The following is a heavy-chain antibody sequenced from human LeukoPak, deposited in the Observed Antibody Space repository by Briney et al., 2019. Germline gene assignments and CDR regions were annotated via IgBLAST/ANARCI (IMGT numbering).Heavy chain of an antibody. V-gene: IGHV3-23*01. J-gene: IGHJ3*02. D-gene: IGHD3-9*01. CDR1: GFSLSSYA. Sequence: PGGSLRLSCAASGFSLSSYAMSWVRQAPGKGLEWVSAISSSDAGTYHADSVRGRFTISRDNAKNSLYLQMNSLRAEDTAVYYCARAALRYFDRDAFDIWGQGTMVNVSS. CDR2: ISSSDAGT. CDR3: ARAALRYFDRDAFDI.